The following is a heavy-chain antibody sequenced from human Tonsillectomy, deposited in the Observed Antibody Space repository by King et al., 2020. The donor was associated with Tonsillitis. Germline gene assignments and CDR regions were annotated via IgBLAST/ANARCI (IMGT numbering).Heavy chain of an antibody. J-gene: IGHJ4*02. Sequence: VQLVESGGGLVQPGGSLRLSCGVSGFTLSSYWMTWVRQAPGKGLEWVANINQDGSEKNYVDSVKGRFTISRDNAENSPSLQLNSRRAEDTAVHYCGRDAYCSGGSCYIYWGQGALVTVSP. V-gene: IGHV3-7*01. CDR2: INQDGSEK. CDR3: GRDAYCSGGSCYIY. CDR1: GFTLSSYW. D-gene: IGHD2-15*01.